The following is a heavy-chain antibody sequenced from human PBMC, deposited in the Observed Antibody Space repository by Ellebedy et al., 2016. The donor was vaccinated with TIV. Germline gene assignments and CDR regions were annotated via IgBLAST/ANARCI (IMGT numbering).Heavy chain of an antibody. Sequence: AASVKVSCKASGFTFTKSAVQWVRQARGQRLERIGWIVVGSGNTHYAQKFQERVTITRDMSTSTAYMELSSLRSEDTAVYYCAADSVVGPSASWYFDLWGRGTLVTVSS. CDR3: AADSVVGPSASWYFDL. CDR2: IVVGSGNT. CDR1: GFTFTKSA. V-gene: IGHV1-58*01. J-gene: IGHJ2*01. D-gene: IGHD2-15*01.